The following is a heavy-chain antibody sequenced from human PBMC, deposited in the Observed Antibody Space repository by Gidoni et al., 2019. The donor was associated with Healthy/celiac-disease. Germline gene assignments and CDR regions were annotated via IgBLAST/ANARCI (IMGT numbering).Heavy chain of an antibody. Sequence: QVQLQQWGAGLLKPSETLSLTCAVYGGSFGGYYWSWIRQPPGKGLEWIGEINHSGSTNYNPSLKSRVTISVDTSKNQFSLKLSSVTAADTAVYYCARGSIITMVRGLFDYWGQGTLVTVSS. D-gene: IGHD3-10*01. J-gene: IGHJ4*02. V-gene: IGHV4-34*01. CDR1: GGSFGGYY. CDR3: ARGSIITMVRGLFDY. CDR2: INHSGST.